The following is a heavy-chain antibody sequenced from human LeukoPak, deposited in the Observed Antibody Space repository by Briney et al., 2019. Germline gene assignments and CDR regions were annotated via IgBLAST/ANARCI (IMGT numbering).Heavy chain of an antibody. D-gene: IGHD3-22*01. Sequence: GESLKISCKGSGYSFTSYWIGWVRQMPGKGLEWMGIIYPGDSDTRYSPSFQGQVTISADKSISTAYLQWSSLKASDTAMYDCARRYYYDSSGHYYFDYWGQGTLVTVSS. CDR3: ARRYYYDSSGHYYFDY. CDR2: IYPGDSDT. CDR1: GYSFTSYW. V-gene: IGHV5-51*01. J-gene: IGHJ4*02.